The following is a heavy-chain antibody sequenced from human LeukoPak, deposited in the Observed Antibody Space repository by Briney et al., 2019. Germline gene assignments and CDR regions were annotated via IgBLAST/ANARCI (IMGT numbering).Heavy chain of an antibody. CDR3: ARGLYCSGGSCYGWFDP. J-gene: IGHJ5*02. CDR1: GYTFTSYD. D-gene: IGHD2-15*01. V-gene: IGHV1-8*01. Sequence: GASVKVSCKASGYTFTSYDMNWVRQATGQGLEWMGWMNHNSGNTGYAQRFQGRVTMTRNTSISTAYMELSSLRSEDTAVYYCARGLYCSGGSCYGWFDPWGQGTLVTVSS. CDR2: MNHNSGNT.